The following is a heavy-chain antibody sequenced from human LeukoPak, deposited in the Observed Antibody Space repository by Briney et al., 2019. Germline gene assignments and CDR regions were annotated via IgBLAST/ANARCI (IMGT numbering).Heavy chain of an antibody. CDR3: VRVVAAAGTLGYYYYMDV. CDR1: GGSISSYY. J-gene: IGHJ6*03. D-gene: IGHD6-13*01. CDR2: IYYSGST. V-gene: IGHV4-59*01. Sequence: SETLSLTCTVSGGSISSYYWSWIRQPPGKGLEWIGYIYYSGSTNYNPSLKSRVTISVDTSKNQFSLKLSSVTAADTAVYYCVRVVAAAGTLGYYYYMDVWGKGTTITVSS.